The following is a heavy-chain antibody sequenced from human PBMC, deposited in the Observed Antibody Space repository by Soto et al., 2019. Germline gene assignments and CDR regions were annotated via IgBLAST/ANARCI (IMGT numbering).Heavy chain of an antibody. D-gene: IGHD3-3*01. CDR2: SYWDDDK. CDR1: GFSLTTSGVG. J-gene: IGHJ4*02. CDR3: AHRVLRTVFGLVTTTAIYFDF. Sequence: QITLNESGPTVVSPTETLTLTCRFSGFSLTTSGVGVGWIRQSPGKAPEWLALSYWDDDKRYSASLKSRLTIMKDTSKNQVVLTVSDLDPTDTATYYCAHRVLRTVFGLVTTTAIYFDFWGQGTPVAVSS. V-gene: IGHV2-5*02.